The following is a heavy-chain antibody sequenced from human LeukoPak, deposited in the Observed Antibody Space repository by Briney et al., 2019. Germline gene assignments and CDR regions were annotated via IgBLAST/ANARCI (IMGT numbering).Heavy chain of an antibody. CDR2: INPNSGDT. V-gene: IGHV1-2*06. CDR1: GYTFTGYH. J-gene: IGHJ4*02. D-gene: IGHD3-3*01. Sequence: GASVKVSCKASGYTFTGYHMHWVRQAPGQGLEWMGRINPNSGDTNYAQNFQGRVTMTRDTSISTAYMELSRLRSDDTAVYYCARVTIFGVVIFDYWGQGTLVTVSS. CDR3: ARVTIFGVVIFDY.